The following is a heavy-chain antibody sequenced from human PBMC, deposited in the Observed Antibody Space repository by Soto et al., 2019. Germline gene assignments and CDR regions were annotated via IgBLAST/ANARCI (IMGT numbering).Heavy chain of an antibody. J-gene: IGHJ4*02. CDR1: GFTFSSYA. D-gene: IGHD3-10*01. V-gene: IGHV3-23*01. CDR3: ANPNLDNYYGSGSYYNAKRSER. CDR2: ISGSGGST. Sequence: GGSLRLSCAASGFTFSSYAMSWVRQAPGKGLEWVSAISGSGGSTYYADSVKGRFTISRDNSKNTLYLQMNSLRAEDTAVYYCANPNLDNYYGSGSYYNAKRSERWGQGTLVTVSS.